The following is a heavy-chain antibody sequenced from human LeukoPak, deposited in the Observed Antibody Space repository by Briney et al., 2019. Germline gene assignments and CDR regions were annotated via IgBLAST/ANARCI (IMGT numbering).Heavy chain of an antibody. CDR1: GYTFTSYG. CDR3: ARGDYDFWSGYVTNWFDP. J-gene: IGHJ5*02. V-gene: IGHV1-18*01. Sequence: GASVKVSCKASGYTFTSYGISWVRQAPGQGLEWMGWISAYNGNTNYAQKLQGRVTMTTDTSTSTAYMELRSLRSDDTAVYYCARGDYDFWSGYVTNWFDPWGQGTLVTVSS. CDR2: ISAYNGNT. D-gene: IGHD3-3*01.